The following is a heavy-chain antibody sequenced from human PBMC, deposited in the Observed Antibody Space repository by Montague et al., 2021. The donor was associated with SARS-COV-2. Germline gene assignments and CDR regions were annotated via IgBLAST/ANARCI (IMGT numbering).Heavy chain of an antibody. J-gene: IGHJ5*02. CDR2: ISTTGSP. V-gene: IGHV4-61*02. Sequence: TLSLTCTLSGDSISRNNLYWTWIRQPAGKGLEWIGRISTTGSPEYNPSLKSRVTLSLDTSKNQFSLRLSSVTAADTAMYYCTIEGHITTICSGCPRNWFDPWGQRTLVTVSS. CDR1: GDSISRNNLY. D-gene: IGHD2-2*01. CDR3: TIEGHITTICSGCPRNWFDP.